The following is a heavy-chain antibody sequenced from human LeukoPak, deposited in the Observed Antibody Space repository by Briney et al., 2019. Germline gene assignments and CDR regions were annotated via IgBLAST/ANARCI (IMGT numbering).Heavy chain of an antibody. Sequence: GGSLRLSCAASGFTFSSYWMSWVRQAPGKGLEWVANIKQDGSEKYYVDSVKGRFTISRDNAKNSLYLQMNSLRAEDTAVCYCARRATVTPYYYYYYGMDVWGQGTTVTVSS. V-gene: IGHV3-7*03. D-gene: IGHD4-11*01. CDR3: ARRATVTPYYYYYYGMDV. CDR1: GFTFSSYW. CDR2: IKQDGSEK. J-gene: IGHJ6*02.